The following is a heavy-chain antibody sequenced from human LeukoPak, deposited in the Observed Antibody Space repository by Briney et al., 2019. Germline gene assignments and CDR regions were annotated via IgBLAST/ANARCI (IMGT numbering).Heavy chain of an antibody. CDR2: INIDGTST. V-gene: IGHV3-74*01. J-gene: IGHJ4*02. CDR3: ARGSGGWYGIDY. CDR1: GFTFSNYW. D-gene: IGHD6-19*01. Sequence: GGSLRLSCAASGFTFSNYWMHWVRQVPGKGLVCVSRINIDGTSTSYADSVKGRFTISRDNAKNALYLHMDSLRAEDTAVYYCARGSGGWYGIDYWGQGTLVTVSS.